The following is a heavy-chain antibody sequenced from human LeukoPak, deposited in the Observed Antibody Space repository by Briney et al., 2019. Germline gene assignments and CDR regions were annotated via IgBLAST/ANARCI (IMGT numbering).Heavy chain of an antibody. CDR3: AKGGKWDVTPFDY. CDR1: GFTFSSFA. Sequence: GGSLRLSCVVSGFTFSSFAMGWVRQAPGEGLEWVTAISGIGSSTYYAASGKVWFTISRDNSKNTLYMKMNGLRAEDTAVYYCAKGGKWDVTPFDYWGQGTLVTVSS. CDR2: ISGIGSST. D-gene: IGHD1-26*01. J-gene: IGHJ4*02. V-gene: IGHV3-23*01.